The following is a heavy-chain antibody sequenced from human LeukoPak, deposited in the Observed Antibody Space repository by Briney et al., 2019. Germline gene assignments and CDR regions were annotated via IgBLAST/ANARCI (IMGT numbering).Heavy chain of an antibody. CDR1: GYTFTGYY. CDR3: ARDAIVATIPGITGTQPREYYYYYYMDV. V-gene: IGHV1-2*02. CDR2: INPNSGGT. Sequence: ASVKVSCKASGYTFTGYYMHWVRQAPGQGLEWMGWINPNSGGTNYAQKFQRRVTMTRDTSISTAYMELSRLRSDDTAVYYCARDAIVATIPGITGTQPREYYYYYYMDVWGKGTTVTVSS. J-gene: IGHJ6*03. D-gene: IGHD5-12*01.